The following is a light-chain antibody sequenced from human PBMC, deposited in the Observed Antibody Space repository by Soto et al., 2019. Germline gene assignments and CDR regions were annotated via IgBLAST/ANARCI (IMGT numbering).Light chain of an antibody. V-gene: IGKV1-5*01. CDR3: QQYNSYSQT. J-gene: IGKJ1*01. CDR2: DAS. Sequence: DIQMTQSPSTLSASVGDRVTITCRASQSISSWLAWYQPKPGKAPKLLIYDASSLESGVPSMFSGSGSGTEFTLTISSLQPDDFATYYCQQYNSYSQTFGQGTKVEIK. CDR1: QSISSW.